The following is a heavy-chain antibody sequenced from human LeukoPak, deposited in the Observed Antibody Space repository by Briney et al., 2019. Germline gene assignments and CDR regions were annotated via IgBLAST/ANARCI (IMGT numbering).Heavy chain of an antibody. V-gene: IGHV1-2*02. J-gene: IGHJ5*02. CDR1: GYTFTGYY. D-gene: IGHD1-26*01. CDR3: SRGATKSRTILNWFDP. CDR2: IYPNSGGT. Sequence: SVTVSCKASGYTFTGYYMHWVRQPPGQGLEWMGLIYPNSGGTNYAQKSQGRVTMTSDTSISTAYMELSRLRSDDTAVYYCSRGATKSRTILNWFDPWGQGTLVTVSS.